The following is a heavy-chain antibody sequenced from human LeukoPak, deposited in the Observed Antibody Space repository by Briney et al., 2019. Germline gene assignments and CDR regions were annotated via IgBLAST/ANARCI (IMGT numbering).Heavy chain of an antibody. J-gene: IGHJ4*02. CDR3: ARAARGSSGSDY. Sequence: SETLSLTCAVYGGSLSGYYWSWIRQPPGKGLEWIGEINHSGSTNYNPSLKSRVTISVDTSKNQFSLKLSSVTAADTAVYYCARAARGSSGSDYWGQGTLVTVSS. CDR2: INHSGST. V-gene: IGHV4-34*01. CDR1: GGSLSGYY. D-gene: IGHD6-19*01.